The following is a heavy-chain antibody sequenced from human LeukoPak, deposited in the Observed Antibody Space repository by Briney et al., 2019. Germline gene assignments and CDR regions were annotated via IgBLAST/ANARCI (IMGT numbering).Heavy chain of an antibody. D-gene: IGHD3-3*01. Sequence: SETLSLTCTVPGGSISTFYWSWIRQRPGKGLEWIRYIYYSGTTNYNPSLKSRVTQSVDMPQSQFSLAQSSVTAADTALYYCARHGPLYDIWSAQFYFDYWGQGTLVAVSS. CDR2: IYYSGTT. CDR1: GGSISTFY. J-gene: IGHJ4*02. V-gene: IGHV4-59*08. CDR3: ARHGPLYDIWSAQFYFDY.